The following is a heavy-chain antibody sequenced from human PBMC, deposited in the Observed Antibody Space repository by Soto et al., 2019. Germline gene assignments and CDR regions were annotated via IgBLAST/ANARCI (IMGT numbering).Heavy chain of an antibody. D-gene: IGHD3-9*01. J-gene: IGHJ2*01. V-gene: IGHV4-59*08. CDR2: IYYSGST. CDR1: GGSISSYY. CDR3: EIFNWYFDL. Sequence: QVQLQESGPGLVKPSETLSLTCTVSGGSISSYYWSWIRQPPGKGLEWIGYIYYSGSTNYNPSLKSRVTISVDTSKNQFSLKLSSVTAADTAGYYCEIFNWYFDLLGRGTLVTVSS.